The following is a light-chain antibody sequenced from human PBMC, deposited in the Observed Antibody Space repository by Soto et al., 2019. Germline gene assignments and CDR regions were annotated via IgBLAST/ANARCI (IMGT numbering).Light chain of an antibody. CDR2: EVT. V-gene: IGLV2-14*01. J-gene: IGLJ3*02. CDR3: ASYTIKKSWV. CDR1: SSDVGDYNH. Sequence: QSALTQPASVTGSPGQSIIISCTGTSSDVGDYNHVSWYQQFPGTAPKLIIYEVTNRPSGVSDRFSGSKSGNTASLTISGLQPEDEADYYCASYTIKKSWVFGGGTKLTVL.